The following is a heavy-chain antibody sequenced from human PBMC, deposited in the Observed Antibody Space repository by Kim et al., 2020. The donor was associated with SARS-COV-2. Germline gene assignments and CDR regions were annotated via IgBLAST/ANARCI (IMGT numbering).Heavy chain of an antibody. J-gene: IGHJ4*02. V-gene: IGHV3-30*03. Sequence: YDGSNKYYADSVKGRFTISRDNSKNTLYLQMNSLRAEDTAVYYCACNPRDWGQGTLVTVSS. CDR2: YDGSNK. CDR3: ACNPRD.